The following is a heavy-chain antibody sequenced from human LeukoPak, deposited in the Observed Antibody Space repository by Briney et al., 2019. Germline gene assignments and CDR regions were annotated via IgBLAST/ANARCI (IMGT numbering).Heavy chain of an antibody. CDR1: GFTFSSYG. CDR2: IRYDGGNK. CDR3: AKETDYYGSGIFDY. Sequence: GGSLRLSCAASGFTFSSYGMHWVRQAPGKGLEWVAFIRYDGGNKYYADSVKGRFTISRDNSKNTLYLQMNSLRAEDTAVYYCAKETDYYGSGIFDYWGQGTLVTVSS. J-gene: IGHJ4*02. D-gene: IGHD3-10*01. V-gene: IGHV3-30*02.